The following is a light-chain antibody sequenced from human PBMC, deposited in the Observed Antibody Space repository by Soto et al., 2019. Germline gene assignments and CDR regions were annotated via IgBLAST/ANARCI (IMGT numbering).Light chain of an antibody. Sequence: RVTITCRASQTISSWLAWYQQKPGKAPKLLIYKASTLKSGVPSRFSGSGSVSDFTHTICSLQSQALAVCYSHQHVNGPSRLGPGTKVDIK. V-gene: IGKV1-5*03. CDR3: HQHVNGPSR. J-gene: IGKJ1*01. CDR1: QTISSW. CDR2: KAS.